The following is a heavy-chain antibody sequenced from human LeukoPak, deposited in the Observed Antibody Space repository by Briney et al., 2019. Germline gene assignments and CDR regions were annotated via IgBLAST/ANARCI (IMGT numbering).Heavy chain of an antibody. CDR2: VYYSGST. D-gene: IGHD1-26*01. Sequence: SETLSLTCTVSGASVSSGSYSGSWIRQPPGKGLEWIGYVYYSGSTSHNPSLKSRVTILLDTSKNQFSLKLSSVTAADTAVYYCARGATAWVHFDSWGQGTLVTVSS. CDR1: GASVSSGSYS. CDR3: ARGATAWVHFDS. J-gene: IGHJ4*02. V-gene: IGHV4-61*01.